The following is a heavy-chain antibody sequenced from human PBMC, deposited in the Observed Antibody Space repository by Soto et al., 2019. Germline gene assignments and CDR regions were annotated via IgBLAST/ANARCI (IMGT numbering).Heavy chain of an antibody. CDR2: INHSGST. CDR1: GGSFSGYY. J-gene: IGHJ4*02. V-gene: IGHV4-34*01. CDR3: ARGPWGSGNDY. Sequence: QVQLQQWGAGLLKPSETLSLTCAVYGGSFSGYYWSWIRQPPGKGLEWIGEINHSGSTNYNPSLKSRVTISVDTSKNQCSLKLSSVTAADTAVYYCARGPWGSGNDYWGQGTLVTVSS. D-gene: IGHD3-10*01.